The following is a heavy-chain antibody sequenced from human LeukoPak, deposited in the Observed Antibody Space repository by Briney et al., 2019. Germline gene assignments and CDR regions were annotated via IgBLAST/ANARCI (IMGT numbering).Heavy chain of an antibody. V-gene: IGHV4-38-2*02. Sequence: SKTLSLTCVVSGFSISSGYHWGWIRQPPGKGLEWIANIHVSGTTFYNSSLNSRVAISIDTSKNQFSLKLSSVTAADTAVYCAREAERRIVNWGRGTLVTVSS. CDR3: AREAERRIVN. D-gene: IGHD1-1*01. CDR1: GFSISSGYH. J-gene: IGHJ4*02. CDR2: IHVSGTT.